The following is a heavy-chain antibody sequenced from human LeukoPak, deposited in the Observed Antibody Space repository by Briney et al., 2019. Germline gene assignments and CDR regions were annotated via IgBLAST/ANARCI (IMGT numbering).Heavy chain of an antibody. Sequence: PSETLSLTCAVSGGSISSSNWWSWVRQPPGKGLEWIGEIYHSGSTNYNPSLKSRVTISVDTSKNQFSLKLSSVTAADTAVYYCARTSYSSSAIDDYWGQGTLVTVSS. V-gene: IGHV4-4*02. D-gene: IGHD6-6*01. CDR2: IYHSGST. CDR3: ARTSYSSSAIDDY. CDR1: GGSISSSNW. J-gene: IGHJ4*02.